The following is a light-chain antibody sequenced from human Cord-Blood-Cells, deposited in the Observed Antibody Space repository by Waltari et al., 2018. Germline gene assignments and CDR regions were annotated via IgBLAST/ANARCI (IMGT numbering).Light chain of an antibody. CDR2: EVS. V-gene: IGLV2-14*01. J-gene: IGLJ1*01. CDR3: SSYTSSSTYV. Sequence: QSALTQPASVSGSPGQSITISCTGTSSDVGGYNYVSWYQQHPGKAPKLMIYEVSNRPSVFSKRFSGSKSGNTSSLTISGLQAEDEADYYCSSYTSSSTYVFGTGTKVTVL. CDR1: SSDVGGYNY.